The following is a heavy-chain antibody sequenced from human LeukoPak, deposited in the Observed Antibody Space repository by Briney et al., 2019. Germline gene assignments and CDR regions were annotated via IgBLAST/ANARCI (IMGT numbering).Heavy chain of an antibody. CDR3: AGARSGRGSSKYYYYMDV. CDR1: GGTFSNYA. V-gene: IGHV1-69*13. J-gene: IGHJ6*03. D-gene: IGHD3-10*01. Sequence: ASVKVSCKASGGTFSNYAISWVRQAPGQGLEWMGGIIPIFGTPNYAQKFQDRVTITADDSTSTAYMEVTSLRSDDTAVYYCAGARSGRGSSKYYYYMDVWGKGTTVTISS. CDR2: IIPIFGTP.